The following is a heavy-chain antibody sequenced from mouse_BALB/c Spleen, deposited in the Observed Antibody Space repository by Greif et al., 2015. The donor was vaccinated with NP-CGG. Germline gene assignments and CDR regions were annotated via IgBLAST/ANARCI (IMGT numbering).Heavy chain of an antibody. CDR3: ARFITTAKDWYFDV. D-gene: IGHD1-2*01. V-gene: IGHV3-1*02. J-gene: IGHJ1*01. Sequence: VQLQQSGPDLVKPSQSLSLTCTVTGYSITSGYSWRWIRQFPGNKLEWMGYIHYSGSTNYNPSLKSRISITRDTSKNQFFLQLNSVTTEDTATYYCARFITTAKDWYFDVWGAGTTVTVSS. CDR1: GYSITSGYS. CDR2: IHYSGST.